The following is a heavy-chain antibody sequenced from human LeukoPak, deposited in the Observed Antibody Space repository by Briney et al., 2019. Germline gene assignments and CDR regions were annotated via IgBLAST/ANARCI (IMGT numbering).Heavy chain of an antibody. CDR3: ARVKPDPSGWDGYFDY. V-gene: IGHV4-39*07. Sequence: PSETLSLTCTVSGGSISSSSYYWGWIRQPPGKGLEWIGSIYYSGSTYYNPSLKSRVTISVDTSKNQFSLKLSSVTAADTAVYYCARVKPDPSGWDGYFDYWGQGTLVTVSS. D-gene: IGHD6-19*01. J-gene: IGHJ4*02. CDR2: IYYSGST. CDR1: GGSISSSSYY.